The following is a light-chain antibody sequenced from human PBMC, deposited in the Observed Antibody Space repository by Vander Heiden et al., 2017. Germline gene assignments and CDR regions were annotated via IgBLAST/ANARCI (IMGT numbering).Light chain of an antibody. CDR3: QHRNDDPPLFT. Sequence: DIQLTQSPSFLSASVGDTITITCRASRGISFYLAWYQQKPGKAPKLLIYAASTLQDGVTSRFSGSGSGTVFTLTISGLQPGDFATYYCQHRNDDPPLFTFGHGTRVDIK. V-gene: IGKV1-9*01. CDR2: AAS. CDR1: RGISFY. J-gene: IGKJ3*01.